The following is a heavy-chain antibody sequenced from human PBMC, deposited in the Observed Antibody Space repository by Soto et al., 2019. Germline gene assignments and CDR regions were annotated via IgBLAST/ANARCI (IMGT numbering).Heavy chain of an antibody. CDR1: GFTVSSNY. CDR3: ARGRSISSPHYYYYGMDV. V-gene: IGHV3-53*01. J-gene: IGHJ6*02. Sequence: GGSLRLSCAASGFTVSSNYMSWVRQAPGKGLEWVSVIYSSGSTYYADSVKGRFTISRDNSKNTLYLQMNSLRAEDTAVYYCARGRSISSPHYYYYGMDVWGQGTTVTVS. CDR2: IYSSGST. D-gene: IGHD6-6*01.